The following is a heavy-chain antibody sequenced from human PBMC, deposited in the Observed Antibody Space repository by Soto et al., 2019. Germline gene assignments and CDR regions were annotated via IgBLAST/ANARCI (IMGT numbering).Heavy chain of an antibody. V-gene: IGHV3-23*01. CDR3: AKVPRQKVAGHFDY. J-gene: IGHJ4*02. Sequence: GGSLRLSCAASGFTFSSYAMSWVRQAPGKGLEGVSAISGSGGSTYYEDSVKGRFTISRDNSKNTLYLQMNSLRAEDTAVYYCAKVPRQKVAGHFDYWGQGTLVTVSS. CDR1: GFTFSSYA. D-gene: IGHD6-19*01. CDR2: ISGSGGST.